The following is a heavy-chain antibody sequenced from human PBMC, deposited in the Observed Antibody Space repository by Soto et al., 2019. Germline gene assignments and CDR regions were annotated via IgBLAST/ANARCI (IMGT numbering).Heavy chain of an antibody. CDR2: IRSKTDGGTT. Sequence: PGGSLRLSCAASGFNFTKAWMTWVRQAPGKGLEWVGRIRSKTDGGTTDFAAPVKGRFSISRDDSKKTMFLQMNSLKTEDTAVYYCTTLPLDYWGQGILVTV. CDR3: TTLPLDY. J-gene: IGHJ4*02. V-gene: IGHV3-15*01. CDR1: GFNFTKAW.